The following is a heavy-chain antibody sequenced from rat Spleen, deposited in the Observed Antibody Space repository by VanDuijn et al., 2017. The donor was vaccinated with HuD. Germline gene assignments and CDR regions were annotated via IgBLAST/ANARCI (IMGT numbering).Heavy chain of an antibody. CDR1: GSTFSNYD. J-gene: IGHJ3*01. CDR3: TRHGGLRNWFAY. D-gene: IGHD1-11*01. Sequence: EVQLVESGGDLVQPGRSLKISCAASGSTFSNYDMAWVRQAPTTGLEWIASISTDGDNTYYRDSVKGRFPLSRDDAKNIQYLQMDSLKSEDTATYYCTRHGGLRNWFAYWGQGTLVTVSS. CDR2: ISTDGDNT. V-gene: IGHV5S13*01.